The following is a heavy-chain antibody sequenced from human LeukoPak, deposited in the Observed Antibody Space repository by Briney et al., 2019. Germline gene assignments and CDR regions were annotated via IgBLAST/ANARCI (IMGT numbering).Heavy chain of an antibody. J-gene: IGHJ4*02. V-gene: IGHV4-61*01. D-gene: IGHD3-9*01. CDR2: IYYSGSI. CDR1: GGSFSSGSYY. CDR3: ARAPNDWLLYFYFDY. Sequence: SETLSLTCTVSGGSFSSGSYYWSWIRQPPGKGLEWIGYIYYSGSINYNPSLKSRVTISVDTSKNQFSLKLSSVTAADTAVYYCARAPNDWLLYFYFDYWGQGTLVTVSS.